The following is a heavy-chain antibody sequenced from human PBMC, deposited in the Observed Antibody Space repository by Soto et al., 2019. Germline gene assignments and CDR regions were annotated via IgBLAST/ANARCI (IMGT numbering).Heavy chain of an antibody. J-gene: IGHJ4*02. V-gene: IGHV1-18*01. CDR3: ARDWSRYYDSSGLMWFY. D-gene: IGHD3-22*01. CDR1: GYTFTSYG. Sequence: VASVKVSCKASGYTFTSYGISWVRQAPGQGLEWVGWISAHNGDTRYAQNLQGRITMTTDTFTNTAYMELTSLTSDDTAVYYCARDWSRYYDSSGLMWFYWGQGTLVTVPS. CDR2: ISAHNGDT.